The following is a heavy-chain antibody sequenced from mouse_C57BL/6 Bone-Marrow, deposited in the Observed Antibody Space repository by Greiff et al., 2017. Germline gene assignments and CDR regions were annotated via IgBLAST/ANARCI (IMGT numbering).Heavy chain of an antibody. Sequence: VQLQQPGAELVMPGASVKLSCKASGYTFTSYWMHWVKQRPGQGLEWIGEIDPSDSYTNYNQKFKGKSTLTVDKSSSTAYMQLSSLTSEDSAVYYCARRGRFDYWGQGTTLTVSS. CDR2: IDPSDSYT. J-gene: IGHJ2*01. CDR3: ARRGRFDY. CDR1: GYTFTSYW. D-gene: IGHD3-3*01. V-gene: IGHV1-69*01.